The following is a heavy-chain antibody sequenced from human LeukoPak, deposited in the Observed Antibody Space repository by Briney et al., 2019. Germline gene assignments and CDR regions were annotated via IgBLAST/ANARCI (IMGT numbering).Heavy chain of an antibody. Sequence: KVSCKASGYTLTELSMHWVRQAPGKGLEWMGGFDPEDGETIYAQKFQGRVTMTEDTSTDTAYMELSSLRSEDTAVYYCATSIAVAGYFDYWGQGTLVTVSS. D-gene: IGHD6-19*01. CDR2: FDPEDGET. CDR1: GYTLTELS. J-gene: IGHJ4*02. V-gene: IGHV1-24*01. CDR3: ATSIAVAGYFDY.